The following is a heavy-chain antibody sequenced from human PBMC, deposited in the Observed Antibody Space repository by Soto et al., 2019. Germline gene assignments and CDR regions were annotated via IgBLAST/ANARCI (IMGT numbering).Heavy chain of an antibody. CDR2: ISYDGSNK. J-gene: IGHJ3*02. Sequence: QVQLVESGGGVVQPGRSERLSCAASGFTFSSYAMHWVRQAPGKGLEWVAVISYDGSNKYYADSVKGRFTISRDNSKNTLYLQMNSLRAEDTAVYYCARDGYYYDSSGYIAFDIWGQGTMVTVSS. V-gene: IGHV3-30-3*01. CDR3: ARDGYYYDSSGYIAFDI. CDR1: GFTFSSYA. D-gene: IGHD3-22*01.